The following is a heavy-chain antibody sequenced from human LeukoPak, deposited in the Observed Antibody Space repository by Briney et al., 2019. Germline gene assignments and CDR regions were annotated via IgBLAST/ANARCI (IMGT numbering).Heavy chain of an antibody. J-gene: IGHJ4*02. CDR1: GFTFSDHY. CDR2: TRNKANSYTT. D-gene: IGHD3-10*01. CDR3: ARSPLVRAVIIGFDY. Sequence: PGGSLRLSCAVSGFTFSDHYMDWVRQAPGKGLEWVGRTRNKANSYTTEYAASVKGRFTISRDDSKNSLYLQMNSLKTEDTAVYYCARSPLVRAVIIGFDYWGQGTLVTVSS. V-gene: IGHV3-72*01.